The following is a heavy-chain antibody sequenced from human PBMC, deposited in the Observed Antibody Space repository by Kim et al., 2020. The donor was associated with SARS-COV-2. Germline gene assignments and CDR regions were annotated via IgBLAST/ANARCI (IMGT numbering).Heavy chain of an antibody. Sequence: PSLKSRATLSVETSKNQFSLKLSSVTAADTAVYYCARERFEDYYYYYGMDVWGQGTTVTVSS. V-gene: IGHV4-4*07. CDR3: ARERFEDYYYYYGMDV. J-gene: IGHJ6*02. D-gene: IGHD3-10*01.